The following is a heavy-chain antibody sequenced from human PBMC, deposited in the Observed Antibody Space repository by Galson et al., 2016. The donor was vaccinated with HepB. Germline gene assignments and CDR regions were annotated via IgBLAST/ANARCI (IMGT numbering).Heavy chain of an antibody. CDR2: INWNSGHH. J-gene: IGHJ6*02. D-gene: IGHD6-6*01. Sequence: ALRLCCPDSGFNFDDYAMDWVRQSPGKGLEWVSCINWNSGHHDYEDSVKGRFPISRDNATNSLYLQRNSLKLEDTAVYYCTKERGVGSSSPSFYYGVDAWGQGTTVTVS. CDR1: GFNFDDYA. V-gene: IGHV3-9*01. CDR3: TKERGVGSSSPSFYYGVDA.